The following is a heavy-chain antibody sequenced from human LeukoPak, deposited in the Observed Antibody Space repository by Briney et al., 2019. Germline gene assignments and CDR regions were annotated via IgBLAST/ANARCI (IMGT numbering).Heavy chain of an antibody. CDR3: ARGQYDFWSGYYSGNYFDY. Sequence: SETLSLTCTVSGGSISSSSYYWGWIRQPPGKGLEWIGSIYYSGSTYYNPSLKSRVTISVDTSKNQFSLKLSSVTAADTAVYYCARGQYDFWSGYYSGNYFDYWGQGTLVTVSS. D-gene: IGHD3-3*01. CDR1: GGSISSSSYY. J-gene: IGHJ4*02. CDR2: IYYSGST. V-gene: IGHV4-39*07.